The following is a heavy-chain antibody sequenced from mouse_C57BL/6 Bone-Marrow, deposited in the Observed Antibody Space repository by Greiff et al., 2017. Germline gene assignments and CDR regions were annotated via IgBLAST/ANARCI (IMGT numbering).Heavy chain of an antibody. V-gene: IGHV1-64*01. J-gene: IGHJ2*01. D-gene: IGHD2-4*01. CDR3: ARGADYDGY. Sequence: QVHVKQPGAELVKPGASVKLSCKASGYTFTSYWMHWVKQRPGQGLEWIGMIHPNSGSTNYNEKFKSKATLTVDKSSSTAYMQLSSLTSEDSAVYYCARGADYDGYWGQGTTLTVSS. CDR2: IHPNSGST. CDR1: GYTFTSYW.